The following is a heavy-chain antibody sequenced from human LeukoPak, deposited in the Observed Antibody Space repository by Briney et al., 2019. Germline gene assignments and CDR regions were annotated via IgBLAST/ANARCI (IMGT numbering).Heavy chain of an antibody. D-gene: IGHD1-1*01. CDR3: AKTRPGKPFEFDI. CDR1: GFAFSTFG. J-gene: IGHJ3*02. V-gene: IGHV3-33*06. Sequence: GGSLRLSCAASGFAFSTFGMHWVRQAPGKGLEWVSLIWYDGSNKYYAGSVKGRFTISRDNSQNTLSLQMSSLRAEDTALYYCAKTRPGKPFEFDIWGQGTMVTVSS. CDR2: IWYDGSNK.